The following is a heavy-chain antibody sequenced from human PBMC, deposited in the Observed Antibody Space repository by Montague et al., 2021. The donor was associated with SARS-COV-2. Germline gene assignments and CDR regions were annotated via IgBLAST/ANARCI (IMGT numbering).Heavy chain of an antibody. V-gene: IGHV4-59*01. J-gene: IGHJ4*02. CDR1: GGSISSYY. Sequence: SETLSLTCTVSGGSISSYYWIWIRQPPGKGLEWIGYIYYSGSTNXXPSLKSRVTISVDTSKNQFSLKLSSVTAADTAVYYCARATVAHITIFGVVNSFDYWGQGTRVAVSS. CDR2: IYYSGST. D-gene: IGHD3-3*01. CDR3: ARATVAHITIFGVVNSFDY.